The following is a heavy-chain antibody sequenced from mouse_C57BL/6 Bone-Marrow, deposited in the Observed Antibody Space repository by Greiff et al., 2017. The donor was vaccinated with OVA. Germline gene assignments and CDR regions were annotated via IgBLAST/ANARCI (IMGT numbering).Heavy chain of an antibody. J-gene: IGHJ2*01. CDR1: GYAFSSSW. V-gene: IGHV1-82*01. Sequence: VQLKESGPELVKPGASVKISCKASGYAFSSSWMNWVKQRPGKGLEWIGRIYPGDGDTNYNGKFKGKATLTADKSSSTAYMQLSSLTSEDSAVYFCARRGVTLDYWGQGTTLTVSS. CDR3: ARRGVTLDY. CDR2: IYPGDGDT. D-gene: IGHD2-3*01.